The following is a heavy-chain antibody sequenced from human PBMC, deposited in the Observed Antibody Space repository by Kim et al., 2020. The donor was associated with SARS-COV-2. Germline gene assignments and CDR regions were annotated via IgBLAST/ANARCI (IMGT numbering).Heavy chain of an antibody. Sequence: SETLSLTCAVYGGSFSGYYWSWIHQPPGKGLEWIGEINQSGSTNYNPSLKSRVTISVDTSKNQFSLKLSSVTAADTAVYYCAREGTRNSGYEKAFDFWGLGTLVTVSS. CDR1: GGSFSGYY. V-gene: IGHV4-34*01. J-gene: IGHJ4*02. CDR3: AREGTRNSGYEKAFDF. CDR2: INQSGST. D-gene: IGHD5-12*01.